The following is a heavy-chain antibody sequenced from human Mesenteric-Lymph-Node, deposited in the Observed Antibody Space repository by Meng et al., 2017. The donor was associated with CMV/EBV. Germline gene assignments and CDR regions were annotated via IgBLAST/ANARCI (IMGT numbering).Heavy chain of an antibody. J-gene: IGHJ6*02. CDR3: GGEVYYGMDV. CDR1: GGSFSGYY. V-gene: IGHV4-34*01. Sequence: SETLSLTCAVYGGSFSGYYWSWIRQPPGKGLEWIGEINHSGSTNYNPSLKSRVTISVGTSKNQFSLKLSSVTAADTAVYYCGGEVYYGMDVWGQGTTVTVSS. D-gene: IGHD2-21*01. CDR2: INHSGST.